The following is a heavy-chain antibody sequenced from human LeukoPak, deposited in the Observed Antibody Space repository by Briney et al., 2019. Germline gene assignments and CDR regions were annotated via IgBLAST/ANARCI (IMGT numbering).Heavy chain of an antibody. CDR1: GGSFSGYY. V-gene: IGHV4-34*01. D-gene: IGHD5-18*01. CDR3: ARARREPIRGYSYGSIGY. CDR2: INHSGGT. J-gene: IGHJ4*02. Sequence: SETLSLTCAVYGGSFSGYYWSWIRQPPGKGLEWIGEINHSGGTNYNPSLKSRVTISVDTSKNQFSLKLSSVTAADTAVYYCARARREPIRGYSYGSIGYWGQGTLVTVSS.